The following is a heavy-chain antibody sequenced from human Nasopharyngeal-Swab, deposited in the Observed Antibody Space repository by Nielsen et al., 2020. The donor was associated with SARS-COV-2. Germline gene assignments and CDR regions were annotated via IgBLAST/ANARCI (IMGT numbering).Heavy chain of an antibody. J-gene: IGHJ4*02. D-gene: IGHD3-22*01. V-gene: IGHV3-33*01. CDR2: IWYDGTDN. CDR1: GFTFSTYG. Sequence: GGSLRLSCAASGFTFSTYGMHWVRQAPGKGLEWVAIIWYDGTDNYYADSVKGRFTISRDNSKNTLYLQMNSLRAEDTVVYYCARGEGVQASAYYDSSGYFPFDYWGQGTLVTVSS. CDR3: ARGEGVQASAYYDSSGYFPFDY.